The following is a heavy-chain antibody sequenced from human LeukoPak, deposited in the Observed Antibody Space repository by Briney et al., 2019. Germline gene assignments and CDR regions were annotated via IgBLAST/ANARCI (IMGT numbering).Heavy chain of an antibody. J-gene: IGHJ4*02. CDR3: ARAYGDTNFDY. Sequence: ASVKVSCKASGGTFSSYAISWVRQAPGQGLEWMGWINPNSGGTNYAQKFQGRVTMTRDTSISTAYMELSRLRSDDTAVYYCARAYGDTNFDYWGQGTLVTVSS. D-gene: IGHD4-17*01. CDR1: GGTFSSYA. V-gene: IGHV1-2*02. CDR2: INPNSGGT.